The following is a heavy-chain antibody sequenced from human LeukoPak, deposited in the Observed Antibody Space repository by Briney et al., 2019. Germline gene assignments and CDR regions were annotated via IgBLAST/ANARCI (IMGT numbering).Heavy chain of an antibody. J-gene: IGHJ4*02. D-gene: IGHD3-10*01. CDR2: VYYTGST. CDR3: ARERYYYGSGSYSDL. CDR1: GGSISSYY. Sequence: PSETLSLTCTVSGGSISSYYWSWVRQPPGKGLEWIGFVYYTGSTNYSPSLKSRVTISVDTSKNQFSLKLRSVTAADTAVYYCARERYYYGSGSYSDLWGQGTLVTVSS. V-gene: IGHV4-59*01.